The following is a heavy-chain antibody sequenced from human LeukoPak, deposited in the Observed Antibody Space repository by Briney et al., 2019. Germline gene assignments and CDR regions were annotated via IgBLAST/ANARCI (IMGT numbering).Heavy chain of an antibody. D-gene: IGHD4-17*01. CDR1: GFTFSSYG. Sequence: GGSLRLSCAASGFTFSSYGMHWVRQAPGKGLEWVTFIRYDGSNKYYADSVKGRFTISRDNAKNSLYLQMNSLRAEDTAVYYCARATVTTWNYYYYYMDVWGKGTTVTVSS. V-gene: IGHV3-30*02. J-gene: IGHJ6*03. CDR3: ARATVTTWNYYYYYMDV. CDR2: IRYDGSNK.